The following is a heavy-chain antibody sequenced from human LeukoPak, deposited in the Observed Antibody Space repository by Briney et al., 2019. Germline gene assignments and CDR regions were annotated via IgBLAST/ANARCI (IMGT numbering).Heavy chain of an antibody. V-gene: IGHV1-18*01. Sequence: ASVKVSCKASGYTFTSYGISWVRQAPGQGLEWMGWISAYNGNTNYAQKLQGRVTMTTDTSTSTAYMELRSLRSDDTAVYYCAREGYCTNGVCYGGEDYYYYGIDVWGQGTTVTVSS. J-gene: IGHJ6*02. CDR3: AREGYCTNGVCYGGEDYYYYGIDV. CDR2: ISAYNGNT. CDR1: GYTFTSYG. D-gene: IGHD2-8*01.